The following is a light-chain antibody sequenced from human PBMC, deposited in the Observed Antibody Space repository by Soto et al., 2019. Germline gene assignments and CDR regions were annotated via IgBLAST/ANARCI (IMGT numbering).Light chain of an antibody. J-gene: IGKJ1*01. CDR1: QNIRTL. CDR3: HQSYSSWT. V-gene: IGKV1-39*01. CDR2: AAY. Sequence: DIQMTQSPSSLSASVGDRVTITCRASQNIRTLLNWYQQKPGKAPNLLIYAAYSLHSGVPSRFSGSGSGTDFTLTISSLQPEDFGTFYCHQSYSSWTFGQGTKVEIK.